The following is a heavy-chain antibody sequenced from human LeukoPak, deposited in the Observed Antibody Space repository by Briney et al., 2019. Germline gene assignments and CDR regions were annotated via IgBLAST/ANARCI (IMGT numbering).Heavy chain of an antibody. CDR3: ARVRKYDFWSGYPPNYYMDV. J-gene: IGHJ6*03. CDR2: INPNSGGT. D-gene: IGHD3-3*01. Sequence: ASVKVSCKASGYTFTGYYMHWVRQAPGQGLEWMGWINPNSGGTNYAQKFQGRVTMTRDTSISTAYMELSRLRSDDTAVYYCARVRKYDFWSGYPPNYYMDVWGKGTTVTVSS. V-gene: IGHV1-2*02. CDR1: GYTFTGYY.